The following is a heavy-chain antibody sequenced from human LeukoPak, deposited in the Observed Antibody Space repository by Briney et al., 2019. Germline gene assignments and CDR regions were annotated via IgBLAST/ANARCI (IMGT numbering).Heavy chain of an antibody. CDR1: GGSISSGGYS. V-gene: IGHV4-30-4*07. D-gene: IGHD5-18*01. CDR3: ARRHVNTAMGDAFDI. Sequence: SQTLSLTCAVSGGSISSGGYSWSWIRQPPGKGLEWIGCTYYSGSTNYDPSLKSRVTISVDTSKNQFSLKLSSVTAADTAVYYCARRHVNTAMGDAFDIWGQGTMVTVSS. CDR2: TYYSGST. J-gene: IGHJ3*02.